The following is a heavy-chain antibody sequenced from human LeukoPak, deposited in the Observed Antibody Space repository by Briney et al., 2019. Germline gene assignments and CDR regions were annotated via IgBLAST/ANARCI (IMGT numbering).Heavy chain of an antibody. Sequence: SETLSLTCTVSGASISSYFWSWIRQPPGKGLEWIGYTSYSGSTNYNPSLKSRVTISVDTSKNQFSLKLSSVTAADTAVHYCARATSGDYAWFDPWGQGTLVTVSS. V-gene: IGHV4-59*01. CDR1: GASISSYF. J-gene: IGHJ5*02. D-gene: IGHD4-17*01. CDR3: ARATSGDYAWFDP. CDR2: TSYSGST.